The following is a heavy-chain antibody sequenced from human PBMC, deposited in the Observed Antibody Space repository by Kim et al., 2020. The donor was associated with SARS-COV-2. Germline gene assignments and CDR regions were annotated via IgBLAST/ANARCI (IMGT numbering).Heavy chain of an antibody. CDR2: TYYRSKWST. CDR1: GDSVSSNSVG. Sequence: SQTLSLTCAISGDSVSSNSVGWHWIRQSPSRGLEWLGRTYYRSKWSTDYAVSVKSRIIINPDTTKNQFSLQLNSVTPEDTAVYYCARSFRNAFDIWGQGTMFTVSS. CDR3: ARSFRNAFDI. V-gene: IGHV6-1*01. J-gene: IGHJ3*02.